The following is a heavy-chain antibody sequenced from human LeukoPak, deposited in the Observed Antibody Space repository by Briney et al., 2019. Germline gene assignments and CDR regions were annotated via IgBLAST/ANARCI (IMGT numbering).Heavy chain of an antibody. V-gene: IGHV4-59*01. CDR3: ARASQLLPFDY. Sequence: PSETLSLTCTVSGGSISSYYWSWIRQPPGKGLEWIGYIYYSGSTNYNPSFKSRVTISVDTSKNQFSLKLSSVTAADTAVYYCARASQLLPFDYWGQGTLVTVSS. CDR2: IYYSGST. CDR1: GGSISSYY. J-gene: IGHJ4*02. D-gene: IGHD2-2*01.